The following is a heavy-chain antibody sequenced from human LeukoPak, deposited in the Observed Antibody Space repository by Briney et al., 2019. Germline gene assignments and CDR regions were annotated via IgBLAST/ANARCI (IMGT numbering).Heavy chain of an antibody. J-gene: IGHJ4*02. CDR1: GFTLSSYG. D-gene: IGHD3-22*01. CDR3: AKDLPSWNYYDSSGYYPLREYFDY. V-gene: IGHV3-30*18. Sequence: GGSLRLSCAASGFTLSSYGMHWVRQAPGKGLEWVAVISYDGSNKYYADSVKGRFTISRDNSKNTLYLQMNSLRAEDTAVYYCAKDLPSWNYYDSSGYYPLREYFDYWGQGTLVTVSS. CDR2: ISYDGSNK.